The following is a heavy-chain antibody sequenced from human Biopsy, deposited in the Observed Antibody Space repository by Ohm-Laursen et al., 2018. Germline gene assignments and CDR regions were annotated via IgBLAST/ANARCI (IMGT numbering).Heavy chain of an antibody. J-gene: IGHJ5*02. CDR2: VYNGGIT. CDR3: ARTPRDSFWSGSYKRGLWFDP. V-gene: IGHV4-59*01. D-gene: IGHD3-3*01. Sequence: SETLSLTCSVSGGSIISYYWTWIRQPPGKGLEWIGHVYNGGITNYNPSLKSRVTISKDTSKNQFSLQVNSMTAADTAVYYCARTPRDSFWSGSYKRGLWFDPWGQGTLVIVSS. CDR1: GGSIISYY.